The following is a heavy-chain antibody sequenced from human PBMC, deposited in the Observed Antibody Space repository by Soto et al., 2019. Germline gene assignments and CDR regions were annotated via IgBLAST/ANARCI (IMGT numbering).Heavy chain of an antibody. D-gene: IGHD6-19*01. CDR1: GGSISSYY. CDR3: ARHETAVAGTDY. J-gene: IGHJ4*02. CDR2: IYYGGST. V-gene: IGHV4-59*08. Sequence: SETLSLTCTVSGGSISSYYWSWIRQPPGKGLGWIGYIYYGGSTNYNPSLKSRVTISVDTSKNQFSLKLSSVTAADTAVYYCARHETAVAGTDYWGQGTLVTVSS.